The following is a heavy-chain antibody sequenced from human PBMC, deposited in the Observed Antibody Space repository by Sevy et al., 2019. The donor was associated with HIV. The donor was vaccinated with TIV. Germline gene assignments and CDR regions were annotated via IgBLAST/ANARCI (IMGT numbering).Heavy chain of an antibody. Sequence: GGSLRLSCAASGFTFDDYTMNWVRQAPGKGLEWVSLITWDGGSTYYADSVKGRFTISRDNSKNSLYLQMNSLRTEDTALYYCAKDISGEGYLGSDHFDYWGQGTLVTVSS. J-gene: IGHJ4*02. V-gene: IGHV3-43*01. CDR1: GFTFDDYT. CDR2: ITWDGGST. D-gene: IGHD2-15*01. CDR3: AKDISGEGYLGSDHFDY.